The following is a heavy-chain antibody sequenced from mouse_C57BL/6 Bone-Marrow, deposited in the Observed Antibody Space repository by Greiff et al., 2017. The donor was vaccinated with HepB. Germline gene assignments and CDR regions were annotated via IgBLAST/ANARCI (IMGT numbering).Heavy chain of an antibody. V-gene: IGHV1-19*01. Sequence: VQLKQSGPVLVKPGASVKMSCKASGYTFTDYYMNWVKQSHGKSLEWIGVINPYNGGTSYNQKFKGKATLTVDKSSSTAYMELNSLTSEDSAVYYCARGITTVVAKHFDYWGQGTTLTVSS. CDR3: ARGITTVVAKHFDY. CDR1: GYTFTDYY. D-gene: IGHD1-1*01. CDR2: INPYNGGT. J-gene: IGHJ2*01.